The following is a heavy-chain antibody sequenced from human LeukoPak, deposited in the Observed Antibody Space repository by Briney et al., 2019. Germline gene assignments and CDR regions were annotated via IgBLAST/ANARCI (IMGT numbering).Heavy chain of an antibody. D-gene: IGHD6-19*01. CDR2: INHSGST. J-gene: IGHJ4*02. Sequence: PSETLSLTCAVYGGSFSGYYWSWIRQPPGKGLEWIGEINHSGSTNYNPSLKSRVTISVDTSKNQFSLKLSSVTAADTAVYYCAREKAVAGRPFDYWGQGTLVTVSS. CDR3: AREKAVAGRPFDY. CDR1: GGSFSGYY. V-gene: IGHV4-34*01.